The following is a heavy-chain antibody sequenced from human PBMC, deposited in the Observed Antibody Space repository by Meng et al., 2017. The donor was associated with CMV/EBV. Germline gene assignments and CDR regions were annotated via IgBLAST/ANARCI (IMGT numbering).Heavy chain of an antibody. CDR3: ARGGDSWYSDY. Sequence: QVQLVQAAGGVKKPGSSVKSSCKTSGGTFSTFAISWVRKAPGEGLEWMGGISPVFETANYAERFQDRVTITADDSTTTAYMELSSLRADDTALYFCARGGDSWYSDYWGQGTLVTVSS. CDR1: GGTFSTFA. V-gene: IGHV1-69*12. CDR2: ISPVFETA. D-gene: IGHD1-26*01. J-gene: IGHJ4*02.